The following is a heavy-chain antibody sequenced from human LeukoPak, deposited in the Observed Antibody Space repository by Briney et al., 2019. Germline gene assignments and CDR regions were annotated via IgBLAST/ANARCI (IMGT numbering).Heavy chain of an antibody. Sequence: PSETLSLTCSVSGGSINNTNYYWGWIRQPPGRGLEWIGSMYYSGSPYYNPSLKSRVTTSLDMSNNQFSLKVRSVTAADTAVYYCARTNDFWSGFPFDYWGQGTLVTVSS. D-gene: IGHD3-3*01. CDR2: MYYSGSP. CDR3: ARTNDFWSGFPFDY. CDR1: GGSINNTNYY. V-gene: IGHV4-39*07. J-gene: IGHJ4*02.